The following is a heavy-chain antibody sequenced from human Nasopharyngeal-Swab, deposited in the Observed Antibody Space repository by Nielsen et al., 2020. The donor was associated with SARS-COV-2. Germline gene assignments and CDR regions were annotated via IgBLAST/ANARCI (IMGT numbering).Heavy chain of an antibody. CDR1: GFTFSSYW. D-gene: IGHD3-3*01. CDR3: ARDGVDY. V-gene: IGHV3-7*01. Sequence: GGSLRLSCAASGFTFSSYWMSWVRQAPGKGLEWVANIKYDGSEKKYVESVKGRFTIARDNAKKSLYLQMNALRVEDTAIYYCARDGVDYWGQGTLVTVSS. J-gene: IGHJ4*02. CDR2: IKYDGSEK.